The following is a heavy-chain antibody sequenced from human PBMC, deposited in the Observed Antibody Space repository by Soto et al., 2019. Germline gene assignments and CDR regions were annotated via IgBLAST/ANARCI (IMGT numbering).Heavy chain of an antibody. V-gene: IGHV4-39*01. CDR2: IYYSGST. CDR1: GGSISSSSYY. CDR3: ARHPRALKRGAAMFG. D-gene: IGHD2-2*01. J-gene: IGHJ4*02. Sequence: NPSETLSLTCTVSGGSISSSSYYWGWIRQPPGKGLEWIGSIYYSGSTYYNPSLKSRVTISVDTSKNQFSLKLSSVTAADTAVYYCARHPRALKRGAAMFGWGQGTLVTVSS.